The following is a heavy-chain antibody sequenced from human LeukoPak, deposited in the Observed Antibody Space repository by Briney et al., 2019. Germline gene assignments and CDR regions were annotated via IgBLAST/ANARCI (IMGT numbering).Heavy chain of an antibody. CDR2: IYYSGST. D-gene: IGHD6-13*01. CDR3: ARLRRSIAAAGRVYNWFDP. V-gene: IGHV4-59*01. CDR1: GGSISSYY. Sequence: KPSETLSLTCTVSGGSISSYYWSWIRQPPGKGLEWLGYIYYSGSTNYNPSLKSRVTISVDTSKNQFSLKLSSVTAADTAVYYCARLRRSIAAAGRVYNWFDPWAREPWSPSPQ. J-gene: IGHJ5*02.